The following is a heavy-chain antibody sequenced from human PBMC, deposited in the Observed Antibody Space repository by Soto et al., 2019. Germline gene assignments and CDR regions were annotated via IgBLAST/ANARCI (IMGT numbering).Heavy chain of an antibody. CDR1: GFTFSSYG. CDR2: ISYDGSNK. CDR3: AKDLEALRFQWSMDV. J-gene: IGHJ6*02. Sequence: PGGSLRLSCAASGFTFSSYGMHWVRQAPGKGLEWVAVISYDGSNKYYADSVKGRFTISRDNSKNTLYLQMNSLRAEDTAVYYCAKDLEALRFQWSMDVWGQGTTVTVSS. V-gene: IGHV3-30*18. D-gene: IGHD3-3*01.